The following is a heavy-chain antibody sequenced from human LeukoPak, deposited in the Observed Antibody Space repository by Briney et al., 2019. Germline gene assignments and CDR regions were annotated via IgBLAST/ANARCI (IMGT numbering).Heavy chain of an antibody. Sequence: GGSLRLSCAASGFFFSSYGMHWVRQAPGKGLEWVAFTRYDGSKKYYADSVKGRFTISRDNSKNTVYLQMNSLRAEDTAVYYCAKDRGTTGTTSDYFDYWGQGTLVTVSS. J-gene: IGHJ4*02. V-gene: IGHV3-30*02. CDR1: GFFFSSYG. CDR2: TRYDGSKK. CDR3: AKDRGTTGTTSDYFDY. D-gene: IGHD1-1*01.